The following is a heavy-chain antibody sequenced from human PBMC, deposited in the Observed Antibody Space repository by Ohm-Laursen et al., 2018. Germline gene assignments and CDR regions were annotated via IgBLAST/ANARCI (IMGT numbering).Heavy chain of an antibody. CDR2: IYNSGNT. V-gene: IGHV4-59*08. CDR1: GGSISNYY. CDR3: ARGLSSGWYAYYYYGMDV. D-gene: IGHD6-19*01. J-gene: IGHJ6*02. Sequence: SDTLSLTCTVSGGSISNYYWTWIRQPPGKGLEWIGYIYNSGNTNYNPSLKSRVTISVDTSKNQFSLTLSSVTAADTAVYYCARGLSSGWYAYYYYGMDVWGQGTTVTVSS.